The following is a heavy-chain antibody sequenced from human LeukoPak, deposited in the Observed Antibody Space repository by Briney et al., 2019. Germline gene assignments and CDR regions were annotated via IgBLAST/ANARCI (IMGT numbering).Heavy chain of an antibody. J-gene: IGHJ4*02. CDR1: GVTFSGYY. Sequence: PSETLSLTCAVYGVTFSGYYWSWIRQPPGKGLEWIGEINHSGSTNYNPSLKSRVTISVDTSKNQFSLKLSSVTAADTAVYYCARGRPYFDYWGQGTLVTVSS. CDR2: INHSGST. V-gene: IGHV4-34*01. CDR3: ARGRPYFDY.